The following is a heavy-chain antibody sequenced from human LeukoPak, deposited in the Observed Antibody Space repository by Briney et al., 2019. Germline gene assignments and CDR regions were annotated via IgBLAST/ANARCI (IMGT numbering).Heavy chain of an antibody. Sequence: GGSLRLSCAASGFTFSSYAMSWVRQAPGKGLEWVSAISGSGGSTYYADSVKGRFTISRDNSKNTLYLQMNSLRAEDTAVYYCAKGRYYDSSGYVDYWGQGTLVTVSS. D-gene: IGHD3-22*01. CDR1: GFTFSSYA. J-gene: IGHJ4*02. V-gene: IGHV3-23*01. CDR3: AKGRYYDSSGYVDY. CDR2: ISGSGGST.